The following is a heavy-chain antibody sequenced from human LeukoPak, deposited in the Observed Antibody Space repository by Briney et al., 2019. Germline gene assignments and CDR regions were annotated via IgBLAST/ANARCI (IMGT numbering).Heavy chain of an antibody. CDR1: GFTFSDAW. Sequence: KAGGSLRLSCVGSGFTFSDAWMSWVRQAPGNGLEWVGRIKSKSDGGTIDYAAPVKGRFTISRDDSRNTRYLQMNSLKTEDTAVYYCTTRRQDGWWGQGTLVTVS. V-gene: IGHV3-15*01. D-gene: IGHD2-15*01. J-gene: IGHJ4*02. CDR2: IKSKSDGGTI. CDR3: TTRRQDGW.